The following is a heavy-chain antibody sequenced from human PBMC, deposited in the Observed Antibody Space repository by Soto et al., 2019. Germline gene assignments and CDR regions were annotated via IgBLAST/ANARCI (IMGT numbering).Heavy chain of an antibody. CDR2: ISGSGGSI. Sequence: GGSLRLSCAASGFTFSTYAMNWVRQAPGNRLEWVSAISGSGGSIHYADSVKGRFTIPRDNSKNTLYLQMNSLRDEDTAVYHCVKGYWKGDVWGQGTTVTVSS. CDR3: VKGYWKGDV. J-gene: IGHJ6*02. D-gene: IGHD1-1*01. CDR1: GFTFSTYA. V-gene: IGHV3-23*01.